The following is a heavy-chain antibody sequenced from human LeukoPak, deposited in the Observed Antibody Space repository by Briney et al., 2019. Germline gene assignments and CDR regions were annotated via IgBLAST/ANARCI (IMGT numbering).Heavy chain of an antibody. Sequence: ASVKVSCKASGYTFTGYYMHWVRQAPGQGLEWMGWINPNSGGTNYAQKFQGRVTMTRDTSISTAYMELSSLRSDDTAIYYCARGWGIPAPISWFDPWGQGTLVTVSS. CDR2: INPNSGGT. CDR1: GYTFTGYY. D-gene: IGHD2-2*01. V-gene: IGHV1-2*02. CDR3: ARGWGIPAPISWFDP. J-gene: IGHJ5*02.